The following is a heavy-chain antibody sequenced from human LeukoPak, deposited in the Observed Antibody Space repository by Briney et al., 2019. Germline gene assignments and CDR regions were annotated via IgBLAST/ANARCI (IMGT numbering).Heavy chain of an antibody. Sequence: PGGSLRLSCAASGFTFSSYSMNWVRQAPGKGLEWVSSISSSSSYIYYADSVKGRFTISRDNAKNSLYLQMNSLRAEDTAVYHCARDIARSTSFGFDPWGQGTLVTVSS. CDR2: ISSSSSYI. J-gene: IGHJ5*02. CDR1: GFTFSSYS. V-gene: IGHV3-21*01. CDR3: ARDIARSTSFGFDP. D-gene: IGHD2-2*01.